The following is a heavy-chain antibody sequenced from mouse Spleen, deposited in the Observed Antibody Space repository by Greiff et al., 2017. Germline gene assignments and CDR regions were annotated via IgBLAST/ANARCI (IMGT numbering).Heavy chain of an antibody. CDR3: AKNSYYDYDEGYYAMDY. J-gene: IGHJ4*01. Sequence: VQLKESGPGLVQPSQSLSITCTVSGFSLTSYGVHWVRQSPGKGLEWLGVIWRGGSTDYNAAFMSRLSITKDNPKSQVFFKMNSLQADDTAIYYCAKNSYYDYDEGYYAMDYWGQGTSVTVSS. D-gene: IGHD2-4*01. CDR1: GFSLTSYG. V-gene: IGHV2-5*01. CDR2: IWRGGST.